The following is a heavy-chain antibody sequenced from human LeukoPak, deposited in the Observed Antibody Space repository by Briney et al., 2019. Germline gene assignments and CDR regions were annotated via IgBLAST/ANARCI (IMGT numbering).Heavy chain of an antibody. Sequence: PGGSLRLSCEVSGFTFNSYAMTWVRQAPGKGLEWVSTISASGGHTYFADSVRGRFTISRDNSRNTLYLQMNSLTVEDTALYYCTKSFFYDSIAARHFYYFDYWGQGARVTVSS. J-gene: IGHJ4*02. V-gene: IGHV3-23*01. CDR1: GFTFNSYA. D-gene: IGHD3-22*01. CDR2: ISASGGHT. CDR3: TKSFFYDSIAARHFYYFDY.